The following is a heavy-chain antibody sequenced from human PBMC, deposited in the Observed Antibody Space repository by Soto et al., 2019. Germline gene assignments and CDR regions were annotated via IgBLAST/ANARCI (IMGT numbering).Heavy chain of an antibody. J-gene: IGHJ6*02. V-gene: IGHV4-39*01. CDR1: GGSISSSSYY. CDR3: ASLDYYYYGMDV. Sequence: SETLSLTCTVSGGSISSSSYYWGWIRQPPGKGLEWIGSIYYSGSTYYNPSLKSRVTISVDTSKNQFSLKLSSVTAADTAVYYCASLDYYYYGMDVWGQGTTVTVSS. CDR2: IYYSGST.